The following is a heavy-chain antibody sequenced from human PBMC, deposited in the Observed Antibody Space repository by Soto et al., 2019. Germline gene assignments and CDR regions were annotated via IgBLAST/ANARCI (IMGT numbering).Heavy chain of an antibody. J-gene: IGHJ6*02. V-gene: IGHV4-39*01. CDR1: GGSISSSSYY. CDR3: ASLDYYYYGMDV. Sequence: SETLSLTCTVSGGSISSSSYYWGWIRQPPGKGLEWIGSIYYSGSTYYNPSLKSRVTISVDTSKNQFSLKLSSVTAADTAVYYCASLDYYYYGMDVWGQGTTVTVSS. CDR2: IYYSGST.